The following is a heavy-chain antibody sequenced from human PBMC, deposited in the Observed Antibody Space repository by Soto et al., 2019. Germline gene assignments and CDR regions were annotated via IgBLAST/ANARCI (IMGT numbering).Heavy chain of an antibody. J-gene: IGHJ4*02. CDR1: GGSINSASYH. V-gene: IGHV4-31*03. CDR3: ARLDYGDSAFDS. Sequence: QVQLEESGPGLVQPSETLSLTCSVSGGSINSASYHWGWLRQHPGKGLECIGFIFYTGSTYYNPSLETRVTISVDTSKNHVSLRLSAVTVADTAVYYCARLDYGDSAFDSWGRGTQVTVSS. CDR2: IFYTGST. D-gene: IGHD4-17*01.